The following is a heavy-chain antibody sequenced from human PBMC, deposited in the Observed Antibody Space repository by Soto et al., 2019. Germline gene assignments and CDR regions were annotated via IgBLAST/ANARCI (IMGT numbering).Heavy chain of an antibody. CDR3: AREGLYGSSQDNTFDI. CDR2: VNPNSGNT. Sequence: ASVKGSCKASGYTFTRHDINWIRQATGQGLEWIGWVNPNSGNTGYAQKFQGRVTMTRDTSTTTAYMELSSLRSEDTAIYYCAREGLYGSSQDNTFDIWGQGTMVTVSS. D-gene: IGHD6-13*01. V-gene: IGHV1-8*01. CDR1: GYTFTRHD. J-gene: IGHJ3*02.